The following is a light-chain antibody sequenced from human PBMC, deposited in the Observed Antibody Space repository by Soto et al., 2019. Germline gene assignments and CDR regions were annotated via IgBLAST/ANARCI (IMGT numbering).Light chain of an antibody. CDR2: EVN. CDR1: ISDVGGSKY. J-gene: IGLJ1*01. CDR3: FSYADSNNFV. Sequence: SVLTQPPSASVSPGQSVSISCRGGISDVGGSKYVSWYQVKPGKAPKLIIYEVNRRPEGAPYRFSGSKSGNTASLTVSGLQAEDEGDYYCFSYADSNNFVFGSGTKVTVL. V-gene: IGLV2-8*01.